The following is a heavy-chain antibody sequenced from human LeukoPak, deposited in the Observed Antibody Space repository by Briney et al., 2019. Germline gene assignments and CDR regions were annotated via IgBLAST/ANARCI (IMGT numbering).Heavy chain of an antibody. Sequence: GGSLRLSCAASGFTFSNYAMHWVRRAPGTGLEWVAVVSYDGSNKYYADSVKGRFTISRDNSKNTLYLQMNSLRAEDAAIYYCATIGDRRTGELYRIDYWGQGTLVTVSS. CDR3: ATIGDRRTGELYRIDY. CDR2: VSYDGSNK. CDR1: GFTFSNYA. D-gene: IGHD7-27*01. J-gene: IGHJ4*02. V-gene: IGHV3-30-3*01.